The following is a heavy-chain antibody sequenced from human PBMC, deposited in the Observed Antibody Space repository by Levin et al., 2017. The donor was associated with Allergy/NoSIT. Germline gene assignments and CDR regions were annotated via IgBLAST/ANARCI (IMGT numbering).Heavy chain of an antibody. CDR2: IIPIFGTR. CDR1: GGTFSSYP. J-gene: IGHJ4*02. Sequence: SVKVSCTASGGTFSSYPISWVRQAPGQGLEWMGGIIPIFGTRNYAQEFQGRVTVTADESTSTAYMELTSLRSEDTAVYYCATATYHYESSGYYSYFDYWGQGTLVTVSS. CDR3: ATATYHYESSGYYSYFDY. V-gene: IGHV1-69*13. D-gene: IGHD3-22*01.